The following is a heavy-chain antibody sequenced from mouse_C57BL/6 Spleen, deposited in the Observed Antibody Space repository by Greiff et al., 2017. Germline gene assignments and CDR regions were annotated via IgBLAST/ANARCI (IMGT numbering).Heavy chain of an antibody. J-gene: IGHJ2*01. V-gene: IGHV1-55*01. CDR1: GYTFTSYW. CDR3: ARSVPHYYGSSY. Sequence: VQLQQSGAELVKPGASVKMSCKASGYTFTSYWITWVKQRPGQGLEWIGDIYPGSGSTNYDEKFKSKATLTVDTSSSTAYMQLSSLTSEDSAVYYCARSVPHYYGSSYWGQGTTLTVSS. CDR2: IYPGSGST. D-gene: IGHD1-1*01.